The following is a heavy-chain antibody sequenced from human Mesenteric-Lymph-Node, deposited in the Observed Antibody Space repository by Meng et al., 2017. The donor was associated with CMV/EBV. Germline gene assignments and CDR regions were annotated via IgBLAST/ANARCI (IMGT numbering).Heavy chain of an antibody. CDR2: IHPGDSDT. J-gene: IGHJ5*02. CDR3: ARQSSSENWFDP. D-gene: IGHD2-2*01. CDR1: GYSFNNHW. Sequence: SCRGSGYSFNNHWIGWVRQMPGKGLECMGIIHPGDSDTRYSPSFQGQVTISADKSISTAYLEWSSLQASDTGIYYCARQSSSENWFDPWGQGTLVTVSS. V-gene: IGHV5-51*01.